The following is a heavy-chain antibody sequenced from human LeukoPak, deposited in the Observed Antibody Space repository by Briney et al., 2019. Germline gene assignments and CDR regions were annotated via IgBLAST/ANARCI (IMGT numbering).Heavy chain of an antibody. Sequence: ASVKVSCKAFGYTFTSYGISWVRQAPGKGLEWMGWISAYNGNTNYPQKLQGRVTMTTDTSTSTAYMELRSLRSDDPAVYYCARDNSPVFSPSNYDILTESVRRNGMDVWGQGTTVTVSS. CDR1: GYTFTSYG. D-gene: IGHD3-9*01. CDR2: ISAYNGNT. J-gene: IGHJ6*02. CDR3: ARDNSPVFSPSNYDILTESVRRNGMDV. V-gene: IGHV1-18*01.